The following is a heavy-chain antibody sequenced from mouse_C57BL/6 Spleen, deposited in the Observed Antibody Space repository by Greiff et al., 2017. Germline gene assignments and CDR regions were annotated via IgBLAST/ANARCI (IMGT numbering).Heavy chain of an antibody. J-gene: IGHJ3*01. Sequence: QVQLKQSGAELVKPGASVKLSCKASGYTFTEYTIHWVKQRSGQGLEWIGWFYPGSGSTKYNEKFKDKATLTADKSSSTVYMELRRLTSEDSAVYFCARREEEDDYGGEDWFAYWGQGTLVTVSA. CDR3: ARREEEDDYGGEDWFAY. D-gene: IGHD2-4*01. V-gene: IGHV1-62-2*01. CDR2: FYPGSGST. CDR1: GYTFTEYT.